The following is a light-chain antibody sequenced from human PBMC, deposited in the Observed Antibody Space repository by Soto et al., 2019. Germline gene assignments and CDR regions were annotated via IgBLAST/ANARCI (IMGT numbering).Light chain of an antibody. CDR3: QSFDSSLSCWL. V-gene: IGLV1-40*01. CDR1: SSNIGAGYD. J-gene: IGLJ3*02. CDR2: GDT. Sequence: QSVLTQPPSVSGAPGQRVTISCTGSSSNIGAGYDVHWYQQLPGTAPKLLISGDTNRPSGVPDRFSGSKSGNSASLAITGLXXXXXXXYYCQSFDSSLSCWLFGGGTKL.